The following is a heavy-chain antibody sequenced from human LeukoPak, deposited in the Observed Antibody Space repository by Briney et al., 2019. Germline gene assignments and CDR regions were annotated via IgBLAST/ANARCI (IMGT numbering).Heavy chain of an antibody. D-gene: IGHD2-15*01. Sequence: SETLSLTCTVSGGSISSSTYYWGWIRQPPGKGLEWIGSMYYSSGNTYYNPSLKSRVTISVDTSKNQFSLKLSSVTAADTAVYYCARSVEGYCSGGNCYYYSYYMDVWGKGTTVTVSS. V-gene: IGHV4-39*07. CDR1: GGSISSSTYY. CDR2: MYYSSGNT. J-gene: IGHJ6*03. CDR3: ARSVEGYCSGGNCYYYSYYMDV.